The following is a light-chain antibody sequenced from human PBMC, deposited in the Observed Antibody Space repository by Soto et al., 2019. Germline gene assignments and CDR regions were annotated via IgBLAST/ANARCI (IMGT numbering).Light chain of an antibody. J-gene: IGKJ1*01. CDR1: QDISTR. V-gene: IGKV1-12*01. Sequence: DIQLTQSPSFVSASVGDRVTITCRASQDISTRLAWYQQKPGTAPKLLIYAASTSGSGVPSRFSGSGSGTDFSLTVSSLQSEXFATYFCQQAHTFPWTFGQGTKVDIK. CDR2: AAS. CDR3: QQAHTFPWT.